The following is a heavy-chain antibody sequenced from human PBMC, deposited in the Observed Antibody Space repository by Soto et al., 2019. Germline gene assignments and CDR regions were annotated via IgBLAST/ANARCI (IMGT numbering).Heavy chain of an antibody. CDR3: ARNWFSVAGRFHFDY. J-gene: IGHJ4*02. CDR2: MYHSGST. Sequence: LSLTCAVSGGSISSGDYSWSWIRQAPGKGLEWIGYMYHSGSTYYNPSLKSRVTISVDRSKNQVSLKLNSVTAADTAVYYCARNWFSVAGRFHFDYWGQGIPVTVSS. D-gene: IGHD6-19*01. CDR1: GGSISSGDYS. V-gene: IGHV4-30-2*02.